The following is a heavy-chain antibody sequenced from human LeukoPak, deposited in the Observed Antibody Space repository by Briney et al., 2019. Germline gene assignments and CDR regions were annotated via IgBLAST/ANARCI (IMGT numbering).Heavy chain of an antibody. CDR2: IYTSGST. CDR3: ARRFVGYDSSGFDY. V-gene: IGHV4-61*02. CDR1: GGSISSGSYY. Sequence: ASETLSLTCTVSGGSISSGSYYWSWIRQPAGKGLEWIGRIYTSGSTNYNPSLKSRVIISVDTSKNQFSLKLSSVTAADTAVYYCARRFVGYDSSGFDYWGQGTLVTVSS. D-gene: IGHD3-22*01. J-gene: IGHJ4*02.